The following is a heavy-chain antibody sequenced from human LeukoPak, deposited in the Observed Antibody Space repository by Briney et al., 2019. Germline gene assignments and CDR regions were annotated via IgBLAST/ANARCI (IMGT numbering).Heavy chain of an antibody. CDR3: ASSKATNDAFDI. J-gene: IGHJ3*02. Sequence: ASVKVSCKASGYTFTNFGISWVRQATGQGLEWMGWMNPNSGNTGYAQKFQGRVTMTRNTSISTAYMELSSLRSEDTAVYYCASSKATNDAFDIWGQGTMVTVSS. V-gene: IGHV1-8*02. CDR2: MNPNSGNT. D-gene: IGHD5-12*01. CDR1: GYTFTNFG.